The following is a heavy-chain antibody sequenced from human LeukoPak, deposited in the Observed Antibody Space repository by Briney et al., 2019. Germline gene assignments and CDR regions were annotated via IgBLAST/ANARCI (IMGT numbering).Heavy chain of an antibody. J-gene: IGHJ4*02. CDR1: GGSISSGSYY. V-gene: IGHV4-61*02. D-gene: IGHD6-19*01. Sequence: PSEALSLTCTVSGGSISSGSYYWSWVRQPAGKGLEWIGRMYTSGSTNYNPSLKSRVTISLDTSKNQFSLKLTSVTAADTALYYCARDNGWYTDYWGQGTLVTVSS. CDR2: MYTSGST. CDR3: ARDNGWYTDY.